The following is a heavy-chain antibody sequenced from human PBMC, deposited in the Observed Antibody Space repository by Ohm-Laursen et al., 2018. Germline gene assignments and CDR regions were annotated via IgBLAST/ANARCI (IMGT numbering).Heavy chain of an antibody. CDR2: IYSGGTT. V-gene: IGHV3-53*01. J-gene: IGHJ4*02. CDR3: ARGITVTTFDY. D-gene: IGHD4-17*01. Sequence: SLRLSCTASGFTVSSNYMSWVRQAPGKGLEWVSIIYSGGTTYYADSVKGRFTISRDNSKNTLYLQMNSLRAEDTALYYCARGITVTTFDYWGQGTLVTVSS. CDR1: GFTVSSNY.